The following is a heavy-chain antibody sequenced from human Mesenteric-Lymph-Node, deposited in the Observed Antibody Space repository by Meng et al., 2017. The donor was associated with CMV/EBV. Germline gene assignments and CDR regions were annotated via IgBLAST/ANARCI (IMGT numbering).Heavy chain of an antibody. CDR1: GYDFTIYY. V-gene: IGHV1-2*02. Sequence: ASVKVSCKASGYDFTIYYMHWVRQAPGQGLEWMGWINPNSGGTNYAQKFQGRVTMTRDTSISTAYMELSRLRSDDTAVYYCAREGGFPNWFDPWGQGTLVTVSS. J-gene: IGHJ5*02. CDR2: INPNSGGT. CDR3: AREGGFPNWFDP. D-gene: IGHD3-16*01.